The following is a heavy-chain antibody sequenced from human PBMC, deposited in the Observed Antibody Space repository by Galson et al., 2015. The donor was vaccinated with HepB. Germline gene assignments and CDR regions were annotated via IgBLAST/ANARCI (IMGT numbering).Heavy chain of an antibody. CDR1: GFTFSNYA. J-gene: IGHJ4*02. CDR2: ITNSGNNI. CDR3: ARNRYRDDGSNPGDY. D-gene: IGHD2-15*01. Sequence: SLRLSCAASGFTFSNYAMSWVRQAPGKGLEWVSVITNSGNNIYYADSVKGRFTISRDNSRNTVYLQVSSLRVEDTAMYYCARNRYRDDGSNPGDYWGQGTLVTVSS. V-gene: IGHV3-23*05.